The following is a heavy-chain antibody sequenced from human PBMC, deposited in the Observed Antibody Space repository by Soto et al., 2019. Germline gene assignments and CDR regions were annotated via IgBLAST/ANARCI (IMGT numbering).Heavy chain of an antibody. Sequence: ASVKVSCKASGYTFTGYYMHWVRQAPGQGLEWMGWINPNSGGTKSAQKFQGRVTKTSDTSISTAYMELRRLTSDDTAVYFCTTADGEDFRSGNGLDVWGQGTTVTVSS. CDR3: TTADGEDFRSGNGLDV. J-gene: IGHJ6*02. CDR2: INPNSGGT. CDR1: GYTFTGYY. D-gene: IGHD3-3*01. V-gene: IGHV1-2*02.